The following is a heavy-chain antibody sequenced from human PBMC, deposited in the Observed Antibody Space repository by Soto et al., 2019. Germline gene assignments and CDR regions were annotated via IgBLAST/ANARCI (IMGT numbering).Heavy chain of an antibody. J-gene: IGHJ6*02. CDR3: ARGGQECSNSGCGYIYDGMDV. CDR1: GYTFSHRG. CDR2: ISAYNGNR. Sequence: ASVKVSCKASGYTFSHRGIGWVRQDPGQGLEWMGWISAYNGNRHFAEGLRGRITMTTKTTTSTADMELRSLSSDDPAVYYCARGGQECSNSGCGYIYDGMDVWGQGTTVTVSS. D-gene: IGHD1-26*01. V-gene: IGHV1-18*01.